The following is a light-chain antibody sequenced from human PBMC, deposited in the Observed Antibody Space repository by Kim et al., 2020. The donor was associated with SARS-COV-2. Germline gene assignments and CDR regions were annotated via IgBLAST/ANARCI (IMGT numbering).Light chain of an antibody. V-gene: IGLV3-19*01. CDR2: GKN. Sequence: SVALGQTVRIKCQGDSLRSYYATWYQQKPGQAPILVIYGKNNRPSGIPDRFSGSSSGNTASLTITGAQAEDEADYYCNSRDSNDNVVFGGGTSLTVL. CDR1: SLRSYY. CDR3: NSRDSNDNVV. J-gene: IGLJ2*01.